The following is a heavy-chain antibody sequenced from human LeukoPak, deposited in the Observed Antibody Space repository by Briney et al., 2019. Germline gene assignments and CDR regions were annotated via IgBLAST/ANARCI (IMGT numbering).Heavy chain of an antibody. CDR1: GGTFSSYA. D-gene: IGHD3-3*01. V-gene: IGHV1-69*13. CDR2: IIPIFGTA. J-gene: IGHJ6*03. Sequence: SVKVSCKASGGTFSSYAISWVRQATGQGLEWMGGIIPIFGTANYAQKFQGRVTITADESTSTAYMELSSLRSEDTAVYYCAQYYDFWSGLYYMDVWGKGTTVILSS. CDR3: AQYYDFWSGLYYMDV.